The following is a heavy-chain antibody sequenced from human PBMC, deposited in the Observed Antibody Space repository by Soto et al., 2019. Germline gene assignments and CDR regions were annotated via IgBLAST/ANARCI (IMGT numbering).Heavy chain of an antibody. CDR3: ATRDPGHY. V-gene: IGHV1-46*01. J-gene: IGHJ4*02. Sequence: QVQLVQSGAEVKKPGASVKVSCKASGYTFTTYYMHWVRQAPGQGLEWMGIIRPDGGSTSYAQKFQGRVTMTRDTSTSTVYMELSSLRSEDTAVYYCATRDPGHYWGQGTLVTVSS. CDR1: GYTFTTYY. CDR2: IRPDGGST.